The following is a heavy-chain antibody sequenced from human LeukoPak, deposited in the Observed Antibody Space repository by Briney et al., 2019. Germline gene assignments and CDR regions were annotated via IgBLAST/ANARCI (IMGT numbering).Heavy chain of an antibody. D-gene: IGHD6-6*01. CDR3: AKCYSSITARQAFDI. CDR1: GFTFSSYA. Sequence: PGGSLTLSCAASGFTFSSYAMSWVRQAPGKGLEWVSTITGSGGSTYYADSVKGRFTISRDNSKNTLSLQMNSLRADDTAVYHCAKCYSSITARQAFDIWGQGTMVTVSS. V-gene: IGHV3-23*01. J-gene: IGHJ3*02. CDR2: ITGSGGST.